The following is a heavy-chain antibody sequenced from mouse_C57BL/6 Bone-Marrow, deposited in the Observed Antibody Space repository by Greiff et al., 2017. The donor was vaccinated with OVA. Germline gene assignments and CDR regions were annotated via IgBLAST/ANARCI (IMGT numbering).Heavy chain of an antibody. D-gene: IGHD2-3*01. CDR2: IDPSDSYT. V-gene: IGHV1-50*01. J-gene: IGHJ4*01. CDR1: GYTFTSYW. Sequence: QVQLQQPGAELVKPGASVKLSCKASGYTFTSYWMQWVKQRPGQGLEWIGEIDPSDSYTNYNQKFKGKATLTVYTSSSTAYMQLSSLTSEDSAVYYCARAFYDPLYAMDYWGQGTSVTVSS. CDR3: ARAFYDPLYAMDY.